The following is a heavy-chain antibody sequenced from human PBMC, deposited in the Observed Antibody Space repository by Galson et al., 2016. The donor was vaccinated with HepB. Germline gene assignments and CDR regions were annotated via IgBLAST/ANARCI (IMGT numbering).Heavy chain of an antibody. V-gene: IGHV5-51*01. J-gene: IGHJ2*01. D-gene: IGHD2-15*01. CDR2: IYAGDSDT. CDR3: ARGLVFVTNWYYAL. CDR1: GFSLSTYW. Sequence: QSGAEVKKPGESLKISCEGSGFSLSTYWIGWVRQMPGKGLEWMGTIYAGDSDTRYSPSFQGQVTISGDKSINTAYLQWSRLEASDTAMYYCARGLVFVTNWYYALWGRGTLVTVSS.